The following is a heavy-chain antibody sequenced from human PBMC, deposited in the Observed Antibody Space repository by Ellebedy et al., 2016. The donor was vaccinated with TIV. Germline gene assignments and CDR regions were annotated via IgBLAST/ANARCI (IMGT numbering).Heavy chain of an antibody. CDR3: TRDPDGDYDFDY. Sequence: PWGSLRLSCAASGFTFSSFGMTWVRQAPGKGLAWVSHVNSRSDTIYYANSVKGRFTISRDNAKNSLHLQMNSLRAEDTAVYYCTRDPDGDYDFDYWGQGILVTVSS. V-gene: IGHV3-48*04. J-gene: IGHJ4*02. CDR1: GFTFSSFG. CDR2: VNSRSDTI. D-gene: IGHD4-17*01.